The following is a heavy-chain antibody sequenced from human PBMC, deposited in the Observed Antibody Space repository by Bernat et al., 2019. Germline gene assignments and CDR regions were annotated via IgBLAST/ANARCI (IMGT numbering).Heavy chain of an antibody. CDR1: GFTFDDYA. CDR2: ISGDGGST. Sequence: EVQLVESGGGAVQPGGSLRLSCAASGFTFDDYAMHWVRQAPGKGLEWVSLISGDGGSTYYADSVKGRFTISRDNSKNSLYLQMNSLRTEDTALYYCATTTTGTSAEYFQHWGQGTLVTVSS. D-gene: IGHD4-17*01. J-gene: IGHJ1*01. CDR3: ATTTTGTSAEYFQH. V-gene: IGHV3-43*02.